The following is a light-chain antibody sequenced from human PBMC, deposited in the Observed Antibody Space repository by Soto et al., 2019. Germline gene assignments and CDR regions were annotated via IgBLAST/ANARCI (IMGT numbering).Light chain of an antibody. CDR1: QSLVYSDGNTY. CDR2: QVS. CDR3: MQGTHWYT. J-gene: IGKJ2*01. Sequence: DVVMTQSPLSLPVTLGQPASISCRSSQSLVYSDGNTYLNWFQQRPGQSPRRLIYQVSNRDSGVPDRFSGRGSGTDFTLKISRVEAEDVGVYYCMQGTHWYTFGQGTKLEIK. V-gene: IGKV2-30*01.